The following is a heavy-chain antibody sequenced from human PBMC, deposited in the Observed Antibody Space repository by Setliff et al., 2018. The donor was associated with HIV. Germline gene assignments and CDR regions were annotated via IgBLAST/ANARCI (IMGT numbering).Heavy chain of an antibody. D-gene: IGHD5-12*01. J-gene: IGHJ4*02. Sequence: ASVKVSCKVSGYTVTELSINWVRQAPGKGPEWMGGFDPEDNKIVYAQKFQGRVTTTEDTSTDTAYMELSSLRPEYTAVYYCATRIRDGHRGYGYFDFWGQGTLVTVSS. CDR1: GYTVTELS. V-gene: IGHV1-24*01. CDR3: ATRIRDGHRGYGYFDF. CDR2: FDPEDNKI.